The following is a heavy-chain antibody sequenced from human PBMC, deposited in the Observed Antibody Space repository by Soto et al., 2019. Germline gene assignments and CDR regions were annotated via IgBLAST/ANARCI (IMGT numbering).Heavy chain of an antibody. CDR3: ARDVLYDRPKEGD. J-gene: IGHJ4*02. V-gene: IGHV1-69*06. CDR1: GGTFSSYA. Sequence: SVKVSCRSSGGTFSSYAISWVRPAPGQGLEWMGGIIPIFGTANYAQKFQGRVTITADKSTSTAYMELSSLRSEDTAVYYCARDVLYDRPKEGDWGQGTLVTVSS. CDR2: IIPIFGTA. D-gene: IGHD3-22*01.